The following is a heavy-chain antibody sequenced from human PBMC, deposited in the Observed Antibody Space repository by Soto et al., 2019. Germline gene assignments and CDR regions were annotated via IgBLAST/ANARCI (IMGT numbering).Heavy chain of an antibody. D-gene: IGHD6-6*01. Sequence: GASVKVSCKVSGYTLTELSMHWVRQAPGKGLEWMGGFDPEDGETIYAQKFQGRVTMTEDTSTDTAYMELSSLRSEDTAVYYCATTDPTSIAAFDYWGQRTLVTVSS. J-gene: IGHJ4*02. CDR3: ATTDPTSIAAFDY. V-gene: IGHV1-24*01. CDR1: GYTLTELS. CDR2: FDPEDGET.